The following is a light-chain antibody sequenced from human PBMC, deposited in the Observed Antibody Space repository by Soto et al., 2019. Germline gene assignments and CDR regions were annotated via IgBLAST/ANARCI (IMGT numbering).Light chain of an antibody. Sequence: VDRVTVTCRASQSVGTWLAWYQQKPGRAPNLLIYDASTLASAVPSRFSGSGSGTEFTLTISSLQSDDFATYYCQHYNSFSLWAFGQGTKVDIK. CDR1: QSVGTW. CDR2: DAS. CDR3: QHYNSFSLWA. J-gene: IGKJ1*01. V-gene: IGKV1-5*01.